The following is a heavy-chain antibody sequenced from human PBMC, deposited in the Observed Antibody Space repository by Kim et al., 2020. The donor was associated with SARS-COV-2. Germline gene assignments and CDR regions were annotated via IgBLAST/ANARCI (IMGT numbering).Heavy chain of an antibody. V-gene: IGHV3-48*02. CDR3: ARADTSGYDGYYYYGMDV. Sequence: GGSLRLSCAASGFTFSSYSMNWVRQAPGKGLEWVSYISSSSSTIYYADSVKGRFTISRDNAKNSLYLQMNSLRDEDTAVYYCARADTSGYDGYYYYGMDVWGQGTTVTVS. D-gene: IGHD5-12*01. CDR2: ISSSSSTI. CDR1: GFTFSSYS. J-gene: IGHJ6*02.